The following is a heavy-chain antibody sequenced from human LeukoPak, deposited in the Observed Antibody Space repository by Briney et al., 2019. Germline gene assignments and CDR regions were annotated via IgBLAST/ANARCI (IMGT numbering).Heavy chain of an antibody. CDR2: ISGSGGST. V-gene: IGHV3-23*01. CDR1: GFTFTKFW. D-gene: IGHD1-1*01. CDR3: AKDRWTEVDAFDI. J-gene: IGHJ3*02. Sequence: GESLRLSCEASGFTFTKFWMSWVRQAPGKGLEWVSAISGSGGSTYYADSVKGRFTISRDNSKNTLYLQMNSLRAEDTAVYYCAKDRWTEVDAFDIWGQGTMVTVSS.